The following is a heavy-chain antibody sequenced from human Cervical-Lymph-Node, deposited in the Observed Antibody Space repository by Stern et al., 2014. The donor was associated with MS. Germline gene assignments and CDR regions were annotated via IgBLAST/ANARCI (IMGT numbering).Heavy chain of an antibody. CDR3: AREGYSSGWYPN. J-gene: IGHJ4*02. D-gene: IGHD6-19*01. V-gene: IGHV3-21*01. CDR2: ISSSSSYI. Sequence: EVQLLESGGGLVKPGGSLRLSCAASGFTFRSYSMNWVRQAPGKGLEWVSSISSSSSYIYYADSVKGRFTISRDNAKNSLYLQMNSLRAEDTAVYYCAREGYSSGWYPNWGQGTLVTVSS. CDR1: GFTFRSYS.